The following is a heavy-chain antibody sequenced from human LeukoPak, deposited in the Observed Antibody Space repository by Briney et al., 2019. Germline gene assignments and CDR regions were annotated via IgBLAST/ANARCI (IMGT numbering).Heavy chain of an antibody. CDR3: AKEKAGLVLGY. J-gene: IGHJ4*02. CDR1: GFNLSDYG. D-gene: IGHD6-19*01. V-gene: IGHV3-23*01. Sequence: GGSLRLSCAASGFNLSDYGMHWVRQAPGKGLEWVSAISGSGGSTYYADSVKGRFTISRDNSKNTLYLQMNSLRAEDTAVYYCAKEKAGLVLGYWGQGTLVTVSS. CDR2: ISGSGGST.